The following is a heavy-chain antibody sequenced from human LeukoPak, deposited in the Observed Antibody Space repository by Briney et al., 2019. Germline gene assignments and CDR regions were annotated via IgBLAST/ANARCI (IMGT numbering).Heavy chain of an antibody. D-gene: IGHD6-19*01. J-gene: IGHJ4*02. Sequence: GASVKVSCKASGGTFSSYAISWVRQAPGQGLEWMGGIIPIFGTANYAQKFQGRVTITADKSTSTAYMELSSLRSEDTAVYYCARESDRYSSGWYRFDYWGQGTLVTVTS. CDR1: GGTFSSYA. CDR2: IIPIFGTA. CDR3: ARESDRYSSGWYRFDY. V-gene: IGHV1-69*06.